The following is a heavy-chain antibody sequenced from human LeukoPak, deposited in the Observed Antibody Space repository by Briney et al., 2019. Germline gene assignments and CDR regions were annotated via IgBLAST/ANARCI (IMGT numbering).Heavy chain of an antibody. Sequence: PGGSLLLSCAASGFIFSDYYMTWMRQAPGRGLEWVSYISSSGSSTNYADSVKGRFTISRDNAKRSLYLQMDSLSAEDTAVYYCARVPGKYAFDIWGQGTMVSVSS. J-gene: IGHJ3*02. V-gene: IGHV3-11*05. CDR1: GFIFSDYY. CDR2: ISSSGSST. CDR3: ARVPGKYAFDI.